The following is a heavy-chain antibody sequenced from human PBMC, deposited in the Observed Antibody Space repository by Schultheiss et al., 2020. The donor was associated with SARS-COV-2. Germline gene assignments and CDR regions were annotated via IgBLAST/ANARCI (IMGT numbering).Heavy chain of an antibody. CDR2: INPNSGGT. V-gene: IGHV1-2*02. J-gene: IGHJ1*01. CDR1: GYTFTDYY. CDR3: ARTTWDCTRGACYEH. D-gene: IGHD2-8*02. Sequence: ASVKVSCKASGYTFTDYYIHWVRQAPGQGLEWMGWINPNSGGTNYAQKFQGRVTMTRDTSISTAYMELSRLRSDDTAVYFCARTTWDCTRGACYEHWGQGTLVTVSS.